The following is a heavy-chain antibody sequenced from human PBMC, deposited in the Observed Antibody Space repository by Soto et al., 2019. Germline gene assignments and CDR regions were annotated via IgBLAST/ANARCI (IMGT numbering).Heavy chain of an antibody. Sequence: PSETLSLPCTVSGGSLRTYYWSWIRQPAGKGLEWIGRIYTSGTANYSPTLKGRVIMAVDTAKNQLSLKVTSVAAADTAVYYCARDFDSSSWYRLDHWGQGTLVTVPS. V-gene: IGHV4-4*07. CDR2: IYTSGTA. CDR1: GGSLRTYY. D-gene: IGHD6-13*01. CDR3: ARDFDSSSWYRLDH. J-gene: IGHJ4*02.